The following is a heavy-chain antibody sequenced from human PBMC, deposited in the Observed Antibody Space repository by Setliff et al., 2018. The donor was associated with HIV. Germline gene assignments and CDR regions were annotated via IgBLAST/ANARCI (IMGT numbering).Heavy chain of an antibody. CDR1: GFTFSDYY. CDR2: ISSSSSYT. V-gene: IGHV3-11*05. J-gene: IGHJ6*02. CDR3: ARVAETRGYSYDYRLYYYGMDV. D-gene: IGHD5-18*01. Sequence: GGSLRLSCAASGFTFSDYYMSWIRQAPGKGLEWVSYISSSSSYTNYADSVKGRFTISRDNAKNSLYLQMNSLRAEDTAVYYCARVAETRGYSYDYRLYYYGMDVWGQGTTVTVSS.